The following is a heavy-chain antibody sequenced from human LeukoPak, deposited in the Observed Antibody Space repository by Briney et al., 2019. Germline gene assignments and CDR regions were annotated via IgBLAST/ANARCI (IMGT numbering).Heavy chain of an antibody. CDR1: GFTVSSNY. CDR2: IYSGGST. J-gene: IGHJ3*02. CDR3: ATEMILVSGDAFDI. D-gene: IGHD3-22*01. Sequence: GGSLRLSCAASGFTVSSNYMSWVRQAPGKGLEWDSVIYSGGSTYYADSVKGRFTISRDNSKNTLYLQMNSLRAEDTAVYYCATEMILVSGDAFDIWGQGTMVTVSS. V-gene: IGHV3-53*01.